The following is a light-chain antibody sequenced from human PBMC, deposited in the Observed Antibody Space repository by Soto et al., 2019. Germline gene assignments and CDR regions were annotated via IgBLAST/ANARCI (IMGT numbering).Light chain of an antibody. CDR3: AAWDDSLSGLYV. Sequence: QAVVTQPPSASGTPGQRVTISCSGSSSNIGSNYVYWYRQLPGTAPKLLIYRNNQRPSGVPDRFSGSKSGTSASLAISGLRSEDEADYYCAAWDDSLSGLYVFGTGTKLTVL. J-gene: IGLJ1*01. CDR2: RNN. V-gene: IGLV1-47*01. CDR1: SSNIGSNY.